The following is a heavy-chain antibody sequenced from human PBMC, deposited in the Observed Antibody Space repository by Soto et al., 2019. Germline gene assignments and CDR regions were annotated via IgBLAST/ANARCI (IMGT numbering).Heavy chain of an antibody. J-gene: IGHJ5*02. CDR1: GGSISSYY. CDR2: IYYSGST. V-gene: IGHV4-59*08. D-gene: IGHD2-2*01. Sequence: SETLSLTCTVSGGSISSYYWSWIRQPPGKGLEWIGYIYYSGSTNYNPSLKSRVTISVDTSKNQFSLKLSSVTAADTAVYYCARHRNYCSSTSCYLGFDPWAQGTLVTVSS. CDR3: ARHRNYCSSTSCYLGFDP.